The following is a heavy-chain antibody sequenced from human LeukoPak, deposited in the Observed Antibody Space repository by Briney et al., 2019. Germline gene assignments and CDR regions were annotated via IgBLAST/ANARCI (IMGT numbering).Heavy chain of an antibody. CDR3: TRDHDFWSGPFDV. CDR1: GFTFGDYS. Sequence: GSLRLSCTASGFTFGDYSLSWVRQAPEKGLEWVGFIRRKGYGGTTEYAPSVKGRFIISRDDSKSTAYLQMNSLKTEDTAVYYCTRDHDFWSGPFDVWGKGTTVTVSP. D-gene: IGHD3-3*01. J-gene: IGHJ6*04. V-gene: IGHV3-49*04. CDR2: IRRKGYGGTT.